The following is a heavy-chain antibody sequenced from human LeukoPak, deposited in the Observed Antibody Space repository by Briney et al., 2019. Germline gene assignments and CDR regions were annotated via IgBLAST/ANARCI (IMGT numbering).Heavy chain of an antibody. D-gene: IGHD3-10*01. J-gene: IGHJ4*02. Sequence: GGSLRLSCAASGFTFSSYAMSWVRQAPGKGLEWVSAISGSGGSTYYADSVKGRFTISRDNSKNTLYLQMNSLRAEDTAAYYCAKYYYGSGSYYNVQVPFDYWGQGTLVTVSS. V-gene: IGHV3-23*01. CDR3: AKYYYGSGSYYNVQVPFDY. CDR2: ISGSGGST. CDR1: GFTFSSYA.